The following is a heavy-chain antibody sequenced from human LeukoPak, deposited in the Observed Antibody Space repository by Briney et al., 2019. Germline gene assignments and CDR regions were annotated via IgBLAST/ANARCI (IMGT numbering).Heavy chain of an antibody. CDR1: GGSFSGYY. CDR2: INHSGRT. V-gene: IGHV4-34*01. D-gene: IGHD3-16*01. J-gene: IGHJ4*02. CDR3: ARDSRYDYVSSFDY. Sequence: SETLSLTCAVYGGSFSGYYWSWIRQPPGEGLEWIGEINHSGRTNYNPSPKSRVTISVDTSKNQFSLKLSSVTAADTAVYYCARDSRYDYVSSFDYWGQGTLVTVSS.